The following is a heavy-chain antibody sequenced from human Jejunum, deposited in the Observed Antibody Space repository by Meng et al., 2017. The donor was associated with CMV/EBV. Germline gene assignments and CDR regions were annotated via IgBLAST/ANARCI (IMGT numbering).Heavy chain of an antibody. V-gene: IGHV3-30-3*01. Sequence: QVQLVEAGGGAVPARXSLRLSCTASGFTFSAYAMHCVCQAPGKGLEWVAVISDDGSNEYYADSVKGRFTISRDNSKNTLYLQMNSLRAADTAVYYCARQPGSLADWGQGTLGTVSS. CDR2: ISDDGSNE. CDR3: ARQPGSLAD. J-gene: IGHJ4*02. CDR1: GFTFSAYA.